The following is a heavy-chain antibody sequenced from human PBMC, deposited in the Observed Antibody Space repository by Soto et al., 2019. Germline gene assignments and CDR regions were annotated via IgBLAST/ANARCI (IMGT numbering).Heavy chain of an antibody. V-gene: IGHV4-59*08. CDR2: IPYSGST. CDR3: ASLNFDILTGYYAFDL. J-gene: IGHJ3*01. CDR1: GSSISGYY. D-gene: IGHD3-9*01. Sequence: SETLSLTCTVSGSSISGYYWSWIRQSPEKGLEYIGYIPYSGSTNYNPSLKSRVNTTLDTYKNQFSLKMSSLTAADTAIYYCASLNFDILTGYYAFDLWGQGTMVT.